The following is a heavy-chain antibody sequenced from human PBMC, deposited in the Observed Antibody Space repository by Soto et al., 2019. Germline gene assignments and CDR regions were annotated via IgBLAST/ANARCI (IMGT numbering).Heavy chain of an antibody. CDR2: IKHDGGEK. CDR3: ARGRDYNYGMDV. Sequence: GGSLRLSCAASGFAFSSFSMAWVRQPPGKGLAWVANIKHDGGEKYSVDSLKGRFSVSRDNAKNSLYLQINSLRAEDTAVYYCARGRDYNYGMDVWGQGTSVTVSS. CDR1: GFAFSSFS. J-gene: IGHJ6*02. V-gene: IGHV3-7*03.